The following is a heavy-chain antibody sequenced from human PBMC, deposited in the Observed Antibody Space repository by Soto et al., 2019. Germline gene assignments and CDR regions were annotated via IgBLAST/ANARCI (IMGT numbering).Heavy chain of an antibody. CDR2: IKPDGSQK. J-gene: IGHJ4*02. Sequence: GGSLRLSCAPSGFTFSNFWMNWVRQAPGKGLEWVANIKPDGSQKFYVDSVKGRFTISRDNAKNSLYLQMNSLRAEDTAVYYCARDRTEIGQVPHYWGQGALVTVSS. D-gene: IGHD1-1*01. CDR3: ARDRTEIGQVPHY. V-gene: IGHV3-7*03. CDR1: GFTFSNFW.